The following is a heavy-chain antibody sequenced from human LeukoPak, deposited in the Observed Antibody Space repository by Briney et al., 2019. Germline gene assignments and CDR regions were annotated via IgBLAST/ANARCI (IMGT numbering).Heavy chain of an antibody. V-gene: IGHV4-61*01. J-gene: IGHJ4*02. D-gene: IGHD7-27*01. CDR3: ARASQTGRFDY. CDR1: GGSISSSSYY. CDR2: IYYSGST. Sequence: SETLSLTCTVSGGSISSSSYYWSWIRQPPGKGLEWIGYIYYSGSTNYNPSLKSRVTISVDTSKNQFSLKLSSVTAADTAVYYCARASQTGRFDYWGQGTLVTVSS.